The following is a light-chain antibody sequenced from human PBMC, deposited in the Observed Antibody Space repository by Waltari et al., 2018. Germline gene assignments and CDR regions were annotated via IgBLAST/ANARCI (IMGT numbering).Light chain of an antibody. Sequence: DIVMTQSPATLSVSPGDRSTLSCRASQSVSSNLAWYQQKPGQAPRLLIYDASTRASGIPARFSGSGSGTEFTLTISSLQSEDFAVYYCQHYNNWPRAFGPGTKVDIK. CDR2: DAS. CDR3: QHYNNWPRA. J-gene: IGKJ3*01. V-gene: IGKV3-15*01. CDR1: QSVSSN.